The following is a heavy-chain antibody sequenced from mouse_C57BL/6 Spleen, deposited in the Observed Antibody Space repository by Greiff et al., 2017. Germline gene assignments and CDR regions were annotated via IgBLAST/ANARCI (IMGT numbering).Heavy chain of an antibody. V-gene: IGHV1-18*01. D-gene: IGHD3-2*02. CDR3: AREQLRQYYAMDY. Sequence: VQLQQSGPELVKPGASVKIPCKASGYTFTDYNMDWVKQSHGKSLEWIGDINPNNGGTIYNQKFKGKATLTVDKSSSTAYMELRSLTSEDTAVYYCAREQLRQYYAMDYWGQGTSVTVSS. CDR1: GYTFTDYN. J-gene: IGHJ4*01. CDR2: INPNNGGT.